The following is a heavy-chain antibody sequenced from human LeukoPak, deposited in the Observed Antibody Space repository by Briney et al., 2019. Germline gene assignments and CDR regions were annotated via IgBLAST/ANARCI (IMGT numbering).Heavy chain of an antibody. CDR1: GFTFSSYS. V-gene: IGHV3-21*01. D-gene: IGHD2-2*01. Sequence: AGSLRLSCAASGFTFSSYSMNWVRQAPGKGLDWVSSISSSSSYLYYADSVKGRFTISRNNAKTSLYLQMNSLRAEDTAVYYCARTDYYCSSTSCYDYWGQGTLVTVSS. CDR3: ARTDYYCSSTSCYDY. J-gene: IGHJ4*02. CDR2: ISSSSSYL.